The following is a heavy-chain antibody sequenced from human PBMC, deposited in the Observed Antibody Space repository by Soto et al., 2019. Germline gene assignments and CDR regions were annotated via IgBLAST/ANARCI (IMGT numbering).Heavy chain of an antibody. CDR2: IDPSDSYT. CDR1: GYSFTSYW. D-gene: IGHD1-26*01. Sequence: PGESLKISCKGSGYSFTSYWISWVRQMPGKGMEWMGRIDPSDSYTNYSPSFQGHVTISADKSISTAYLQWSSLKASDTAMYYCARLRVSGSYFSPSYYYGMDVWGQGTTVTVSS. CDR3: ARLRVSGSYFSPSYYYGMDV. J-gene: IGHJ6*02. V-gene: IGHV5-10-1*01.